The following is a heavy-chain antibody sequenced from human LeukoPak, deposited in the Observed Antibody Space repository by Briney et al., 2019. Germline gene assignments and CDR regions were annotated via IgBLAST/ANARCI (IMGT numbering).Heavy chain of an antibody. Sequence: PSETLSLTCTVSGGSISSSSYYWGWIRQPPGKGLEWIGSIYYSGSTYYNPSLKSRVTISVDTSKNQFSLKLSSVTAADTAVYYCARDLASSSWSLRDDAFDIWGQGTMVTVSS. J-gene: IGHJ3*02. V-gene: IGHV4-39*02. D-gene: IGHD6-13*01. CDR1: GGSISSSSYY. CDR2: IYYSGST. CDR3: ARDLASSSWSLRDDAFDI.